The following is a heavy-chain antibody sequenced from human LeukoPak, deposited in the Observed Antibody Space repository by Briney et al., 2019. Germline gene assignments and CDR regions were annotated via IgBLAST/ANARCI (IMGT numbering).Heavy chain of an antibody. V-gene: IGHV4-39*01. D-gene: IGHD2-15*01. CDR2: IYYSGST. CDR3: ARHLRGLVVVTPFGY. Sequence: PSETLSLTCTVSGGSISSSSYYWGWIRQPPGKGLEWIGGIYYSGSTYYNPSLKSRVTISVDTSKNQFSLKLSSVTAADTAVYYCARHLRGLVVVTPFGYWGQGTLVTVSS. CDR1: GGSISSSSYY. J-gene: IGHJ4*02.